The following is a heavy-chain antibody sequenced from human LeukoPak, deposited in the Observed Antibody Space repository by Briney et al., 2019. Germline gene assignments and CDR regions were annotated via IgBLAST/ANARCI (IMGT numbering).Heavy chain of an antibody. J-gene: IGHJ4*02. D-gene: IGHD6-13*01. CDR2: ISLSGGST. Sequence: PGGSLRLSCAASGFTFSSYDMSWVRQAAGKGLEWVSAISLSGGSTYHADSVKGRFTISRDNSKNTLYLQMSSRKAEDAAVYYCAKGKDIAATGTGPFDYWGQGTLVTVSS. V-gene: IGHV3-23*01. CDR1: GFTFSSYD. CDR3: AKGKDIAATGTGPFDY.